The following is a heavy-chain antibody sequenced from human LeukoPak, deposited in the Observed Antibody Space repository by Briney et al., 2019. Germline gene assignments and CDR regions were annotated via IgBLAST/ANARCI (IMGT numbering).Heavy chain of an antibody. CDR2: INPSNGRT. V-gene: IGHV1-2*02. J-gene: IGHJ4*02. Sequence: ASVKVSCKASGYTFTGYYMHWVRQAPGQGLEWMGWINPSNGRTGYAQKFQGRVSMTRDASITTAYMEVSSLRSDDTAVYYCARGSLRSGSPPSYYFDYWGQGTLVTVSS. D-gene: IGHD3-10*01. CDR1: GYTFTGYY. CDR3: ARGSLRSGSPPSYYFDY.